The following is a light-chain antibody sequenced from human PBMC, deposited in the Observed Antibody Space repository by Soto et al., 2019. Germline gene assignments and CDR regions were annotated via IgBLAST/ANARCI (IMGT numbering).Light chain of an antibody. J-gene: IGKJ2*02. CDR2: TAS. Sequence: EIVMTQSPATLSVSPGESATLSCRASQNIGNKLAWYQQKPGQAPRLLIYTASTRATAVPARFSGSGSGTEFTLTISSLEPEDFAVYYCQQYNNWPPCTFGQGTKVE. CDR3: QQYNNWPPCT. V-gene: IGKV3-15*01. CDR1: QNIGNK.